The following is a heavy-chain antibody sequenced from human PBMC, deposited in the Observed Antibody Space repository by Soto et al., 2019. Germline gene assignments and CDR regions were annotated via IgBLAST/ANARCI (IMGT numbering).Heavy chain of an antibody. CDR3: ASVTGYSGIPAAENY. CDR2: IYYSGST. V-gene: IGHV4-39*01. J-gene: IGHJ4*02. CDR1: GGSISSSSYY. D-gene: IGHD6-13*01. Sequence: PSETLSLTCTVSGGSISSSSYYWGWIREPPGKGLEWIGSIYYSGSTYYNPSLKSRVTISVDTSKNQFSLKLSSVTAADTAVYYCASVTGYSGIPAAENYWGQGTLVTVSS.